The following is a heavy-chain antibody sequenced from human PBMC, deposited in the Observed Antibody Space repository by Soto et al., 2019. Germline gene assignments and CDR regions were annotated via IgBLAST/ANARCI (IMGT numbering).Heavy chain of an antibody. V-gene: IGHV4-31*03. CDR1: GGSISSGGYY. Sequence: SETLSLTCTVSGGSISSGGYYWSWIRQHPGKGLEWIGYIYYSGSTYYNPSLKSRVTISVDKSKNQFSLKLSSVTAADTAVYYCARGGYSSSWRGPFLEPWGQGTLVTVSS. CDR3: ARGGYSSSWRGPFLEP. D-gene: IGHD6-13*01. CDR2: IYYSGST. J-gene: IGHJ5*02.